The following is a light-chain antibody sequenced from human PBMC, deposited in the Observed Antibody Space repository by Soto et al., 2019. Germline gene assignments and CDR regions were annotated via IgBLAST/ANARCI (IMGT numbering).Light chain of an antibody. CDR1: RSDVGSYNL. CDR3: CSYVGSSTVV. J-gene: IGLJ2*01. CDR2: EVS. V-gene: IGLV2-23*02. Sequence: QSVLTQPPSVSGSPGQSITISCTGTRSDVGSYNLVSWYQQHPGKAPKLMIYEVSKRTSGVSNRFSGSKSSNTASLTISGLQAEDEADYYCCSYVGSSTVVFGGGTKLTVL.